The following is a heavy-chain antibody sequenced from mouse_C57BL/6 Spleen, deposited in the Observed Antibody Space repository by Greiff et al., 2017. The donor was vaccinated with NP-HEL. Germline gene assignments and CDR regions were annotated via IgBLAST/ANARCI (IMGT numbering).Heavy chain of an antibody. V-gene: IGHV1-52*01. D-gene: IGHD2-4*01. CDR2: IDPSDSET. CDR1: GYTFTSYW. CDR3: ARHDYDGAWFAY. Sequence: VQLQQSGAELVRPGSSVKLSCKASGYTFTSYWMHWVKQRPIQGLEWIGNIDPSDSETHYNQKFKDKATLTVDKSSSTAYMQLSSLTSEDSAVYYCARHDYDGAWFAYWGQGTLVTVSA. J-gene: IGHJ3*01.